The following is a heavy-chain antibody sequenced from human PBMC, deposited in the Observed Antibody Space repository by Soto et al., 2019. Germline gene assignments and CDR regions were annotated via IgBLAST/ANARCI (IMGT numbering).Heavy chain of an antibody. D-gene: IGHD3-3*01. CDR1: GYTFTSYG. J-gene: IGHJ6*02. Sequence: ASVKVSCKASGYTFTSYGISWVRQAPGQGLEWLGWISAYNGKTNYAQKLQGRVTITADKSTSTAYMELSSLRSEDTAVYYCARAGSYYDFWSGSYYYYGMDVWGQGTTVTVSS. CDR3: ARAGSYYDFWSGSYYYYGMDV. CDR2: ISAYNGKT. V-gene: IGHV1-18*01.